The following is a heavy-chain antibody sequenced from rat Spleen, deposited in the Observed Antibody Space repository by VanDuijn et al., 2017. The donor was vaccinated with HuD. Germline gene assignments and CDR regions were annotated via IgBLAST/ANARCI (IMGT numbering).Heavy chain of an antibody. CDR2: ITNSGGST. CDR1: GFTFSNYY. CDR3: TTGVY. J-gene: IGHJ2*01. V-gene: IGHV5-27*01. Sequence: EVQLVESGGGLAQPGRSLKLSCAASGFTFSNYYMAWVRQVPTKGLEWVASITNSGGSTYYRDSVKGRFTISRHNAKTTLYLQMDSLRSEDTATYYCTTGVYWGQGVMVTVSS.